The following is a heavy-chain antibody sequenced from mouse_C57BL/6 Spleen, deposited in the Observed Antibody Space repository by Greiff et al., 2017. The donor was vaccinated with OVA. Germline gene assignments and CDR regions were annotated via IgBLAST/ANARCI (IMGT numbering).Heavy chain of an antibody. CDR2: IDPNSGGT. D-gene: IGHD4-1*01. CDR3: ARSDNWGYYYAMDY. J-gene: IGHJ4*01. CDR1: GYTFTSYW. Sequence: QVQLQQPGAELVKPGASVKLSCKASGYTFTSYWMHWVKQRPGRGLEWIGRIDPNSGGTKYNEKFKSKATLTVDKPSSTAYMQLSSRTSEDSAVYYCARSDNWGYYYAMDYWGQGTSVTVSS. V-gene: IGHV1-72*01.